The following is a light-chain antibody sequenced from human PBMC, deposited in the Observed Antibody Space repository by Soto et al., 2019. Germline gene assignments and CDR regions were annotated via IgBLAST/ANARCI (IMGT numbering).Light chain of an antibody. Sequence: EMVLTQSPGTLSLSPGERATLSCRASQSVRSNDLAWYQQRPGQAPRLLIYGASIRATGIPDRFRGSGSGTDFTLTISRLEPEDFALYYCQQYGSSPWTFGQGTKVEIK. V-gene: IGKV3-20*01. J-gene: IGKJ1*01. CDR3: QQYGSSPWT. CDR1: QSVRSND. CDR2: GAS.